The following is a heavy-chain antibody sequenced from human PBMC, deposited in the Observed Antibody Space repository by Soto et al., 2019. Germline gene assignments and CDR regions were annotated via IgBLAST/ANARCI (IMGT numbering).Heavy chain of an antibody. V-gene: IGHV3-74*01. CDR1: GFTFSSYW. Sequence: GGSLRLSCAASGFTFSSYWMHWVRQAPGKGLVWVSRINSDGSSTSYADSVKGRFTISRDNAKNTLYLRMDTLTAEDTAIYYCVSAREKRPIDDWCHRSLVTVSS. J-gene: IGHJ4*01. CDR3: VSAREKRPIDD. CDR2: INSDGSST.